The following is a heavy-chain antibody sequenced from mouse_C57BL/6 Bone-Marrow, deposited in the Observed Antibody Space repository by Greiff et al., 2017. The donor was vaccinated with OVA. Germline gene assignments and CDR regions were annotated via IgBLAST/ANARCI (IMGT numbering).Heavy chain of an antibody. J-gene: IGHJ2*01. CDR2: IRNKANTHAT. Sequence: EVKVEESGGGLVQPGGSMKLSCAASGFTFSDAWMDWVRQSPEKGLEWVAEIRNKANTHATYYAESVKGRFTISRDDSKSSVYLQMNSLRAEDTGIYYCTRGYGSSPHDYWGQGTTLTVSS. CDR1: GFTFSDAW. V-gene: IGHV6-6*01. CDR3: TRGYGSSPHDY. D-gene: IGHD1-1*01.